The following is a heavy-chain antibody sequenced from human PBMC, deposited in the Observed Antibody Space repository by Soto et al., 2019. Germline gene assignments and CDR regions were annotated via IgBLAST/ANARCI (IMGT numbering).Heavy chain of an antibody. V-gene: IGHV3-7*01. D-gene: IGHD6-6*01. CDR1: GFTFSSYW. CDR2: IKQDGSEK. J-gene: IGHJ3*02. Sequence: GESLKISCAASGFTFSSYWMSWVRQAPGKGLEWVANIKQDGSEKYYVDSVKGRFTISRDNAKNSLYLQMNSLRAEDTAVYYCARDSTYSSSSAFDIWGQGTMVTVSS. CDR3: ARDSTYSSSSAFDI.